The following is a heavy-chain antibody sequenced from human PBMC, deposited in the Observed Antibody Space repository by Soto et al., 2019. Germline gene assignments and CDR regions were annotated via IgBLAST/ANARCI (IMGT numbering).Heavy chain of an antibody. Sequence: GSLRLSCAASGFTFSSYGMHWVRQAPGKGLEWVAVISYDGSNKYYADSVKGRFTISRDNSKNTLYLQMNSLRAEDTAVYYCAKDATSGWYYYYYGMDVWGQGTTVTVS. CDR3: AKDATSGWYYYYYGMDV. CDR2: ISYDGSNK. J-gene: IGHJ6*02. V-gene: IGHV3-30*18. D-gene: IGHD6-19*01. CDR1: GFTFSSYG.